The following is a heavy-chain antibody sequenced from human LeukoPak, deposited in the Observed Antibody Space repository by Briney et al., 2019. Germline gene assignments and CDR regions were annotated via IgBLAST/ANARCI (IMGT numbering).Heavy chain of an antibody. CDR2: INSDGSNT. CDR3: ARGGRRYSYGYDY. Sequence: GGSLRLSCAASGFTFSSYWMHWVRQAPGKGLVWVSRINSDGSNTSYADSVKGRFTISRDNAKNTLYLQMNSLSAEDTAVYYCARGGRRYSYGYDYWGQGTLVTVSS. J-gene: IGHJ4*02. CDR1: GFTFSSYW. V-gene: IGHV3-74*01. D-gene: IGHD5-18*01.